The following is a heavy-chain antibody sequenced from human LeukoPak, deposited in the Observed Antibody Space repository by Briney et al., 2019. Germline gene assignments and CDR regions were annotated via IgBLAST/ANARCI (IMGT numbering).Heavy chain of an antibody. V-gene: IGHV3-23*01. CDR3: ARDSQLGSQGYFDY. CDR1: GFTLSSHA. D-gene: IGHD5-18*01. J-gene: IGHJ4*02. Sequence: GGSLRLSCAASGFTLSSHAMSWVRQAPGKGLEWVASTSGGGETIYYEDSVKGRFTISRDNPKNMLYLQMNSLRAEDTAVYYCARDSQLGSQGYFDYWGQGTLVTVSS. CDR2: TSGGGETI.